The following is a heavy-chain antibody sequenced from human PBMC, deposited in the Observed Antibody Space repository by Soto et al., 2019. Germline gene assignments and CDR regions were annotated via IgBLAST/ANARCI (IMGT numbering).Heavy chain of an antibody. J-gene: IGHJ6*02. Sequence: PGRSLRLSCAASGFTFSSFGMHWVRQAPGKGLEWVAVICCSSSYIYYADSVKGRFTISRDNAKNSLYLQMNSLRAEDTAVYYCARDGSDVPAAIYAILSYYYYYGMDVWGQGTTVTVSS. CDR1: GFTFSSFG. CDR3: ARDGSDVPAAIYAILSYYYYYGMDV. D-gene: IGHD2-2*02. CDR2: ICCSSSYI. V-gene: IGHV3-21*01.